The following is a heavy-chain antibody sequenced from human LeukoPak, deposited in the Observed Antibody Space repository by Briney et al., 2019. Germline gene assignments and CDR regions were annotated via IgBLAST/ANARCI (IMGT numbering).Heavy chain of an antibody. Sequence: TGGSLRLSCAASGFTFSSYAMHWVRQAPGKGLEYVSAISSNGGSTYYANSVKGRFTLSRDNSKNTLYLQMGSLRAEDMAVYYCARDSRFLEWHDAFDIWGQGTMVTVSS. CDR1: GFTFSSYA. CDR2: ISSNGGST. D-gene: IGHD3-3*01. V-gene: IGHV3-64*01. CDR3: ARDSRFLEWHDAFDI. J-gene: IGHJ3*02.